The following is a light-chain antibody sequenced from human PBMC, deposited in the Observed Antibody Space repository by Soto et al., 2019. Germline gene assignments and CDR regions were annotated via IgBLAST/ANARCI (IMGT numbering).Light chain of an antibody. J-gene: IGKJ4*01. CDR1: QSLSSRY. CDR2: GAS. V-gene: IGKV3-20*01. CDR3: QQYSSSPPT. Sequence: EIVLTQSPGTLSLSPGDRATLSCRASQSLSSRYLAWYRQKPGQAPRLLIYGASNRATGIPDRFSGSGSGTDFTLTISRLEPDDFAVHYCQQYSSSPPTFGGGTKVEIK.